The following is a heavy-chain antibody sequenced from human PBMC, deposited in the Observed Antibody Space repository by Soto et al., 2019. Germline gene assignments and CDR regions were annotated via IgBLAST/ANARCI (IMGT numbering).Heavy chain of an antibody. J-gene: IGHJ6*02. CDR3: ARHTVSYGMDV. V-gene: IGHV2-26*01. CDR1: WFSLSKSRMG. D-gene: IGHD2-2*02. CDR2: SFSNDEK. Sequence: QVTLKESGPVLVKPTETLTLTCTVSWFSLSKSRMGVSWIRPPPGKALEWLAHSFSNDEKSYSTSLKSMLTRSKDTSKRQGDLTMTTMYPVEKATYYCARHTVSYGMDVWCQGTTVTVSS.